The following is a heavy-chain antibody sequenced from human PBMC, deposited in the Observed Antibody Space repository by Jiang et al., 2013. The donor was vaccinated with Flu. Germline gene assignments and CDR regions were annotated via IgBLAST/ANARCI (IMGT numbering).Heavy chain of an antibody. Sequence: QTLSLTCAISRDSVSSNSAAWNWIRQSPSRGLEWLGRAYYRSQWYIDYAMTVKGRIIVTPDTSKNQFSLQLNSVTPQDTAVYYCVRGAGAADYWGQGTLVTVSS. CDR1: RDSVSSNSAA. J-gene: IGHJ4*02. CDR3: VRGAGAADY. D-gene: IGHD2-15*01. CDR2: AYYRSQWYI. V-gene: IGHV6-1*01.